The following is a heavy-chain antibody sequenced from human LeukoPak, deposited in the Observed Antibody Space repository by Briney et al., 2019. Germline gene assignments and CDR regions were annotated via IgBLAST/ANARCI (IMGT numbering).Heavy chain of an antibody. D-gene: IGHD1-26*01. CDR2: ISAYNGNT. V-gene: IGHV1-18*01. CDR1: GYTFTSYG. Sequence: GASVKVSCKASGYTFTSYGISWVRQAPGQGLEWMGWISAYNGNTNYAQKLQGRVTITTDTSTSTAYMELRSLRSDDTAVYYCARELRLPSVGAVGYWGQGTLVTVSS. J-gene: IGHJ4*02. CDR3: ARELRLPSVGAVGY.